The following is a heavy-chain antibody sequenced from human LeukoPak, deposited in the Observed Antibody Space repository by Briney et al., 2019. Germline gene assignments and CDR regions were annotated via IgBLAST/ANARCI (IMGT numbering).Heavy chain of an antibody. CDR1: GFTFSSYA. Sequence: SGGSLRLSCAASGFTFSSYAMNWVRQTPGKGLEWVSVISGSGGSTYYADSVKGRFTISRDNSKNTLYLQMNSLRAEDTAVYYCAKGRITMVRGVIRPRYYYYGMDVWGQGTTVTVSS. J-gene: IGHJ6*02. CDR2: ISGSGGST. V-gene: IGHV3-23*01. CDR3: AKGRITMVRGVIRPRYYYYGMDV. D-gene: IGHD3-10*01.